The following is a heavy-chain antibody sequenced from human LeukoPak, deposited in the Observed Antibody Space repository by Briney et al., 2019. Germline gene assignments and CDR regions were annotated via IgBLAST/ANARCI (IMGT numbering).Heavy chain of an antibody. J-gene: IGHJ4*02. CDR2: IYSGGST. CDR3: ASEQQQLGTPYFDY. D-gene: IGHD6-13*01. CDR1: GFTVSSNY. V-gene: IGHV3-53*01. Sequence: PGGSLRLSCAASGFTVSSNYMSWVRQAPGKGLEWVSVIYSGGSTYYADSVKGRFTISRDNSKNTLYLQMNSLRAEDTAVYYCASEQQQLGTPYFDYWGQGTLVTVSS.